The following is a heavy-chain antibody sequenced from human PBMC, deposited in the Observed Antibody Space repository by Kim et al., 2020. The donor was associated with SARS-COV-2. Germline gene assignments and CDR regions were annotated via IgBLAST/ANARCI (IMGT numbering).Heavy chain of an antibody. CDR2: ISSSSSYT. Sequence: GGSLRLSCAASGFTFSDYYMSWIRQAPGKGLEWVSYISSSSSYTNYADSVKGRFTISRDNAKNSLYLQMNSLRAEDTAVYYCAREPLFNWNDPNFDYWGQRTLVTVSS. CDR3: AREPLFNWNDPNFDY. V-gene: IGHV3-11*05. CDR1: GFTFSDYY. J-gene: IGHJ4*02. D-gene: IGHD1-20*01.